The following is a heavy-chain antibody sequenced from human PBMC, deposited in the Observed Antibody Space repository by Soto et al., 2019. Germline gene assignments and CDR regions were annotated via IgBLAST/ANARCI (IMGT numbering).Heavy chain of an antibody. Sequence: EVQLLESGGGLVQPGGSLRLSCAASGFTFDNYAMNWVRQAPGKGLEWVSSISGGSATTFYADSVKGRFTISRDNPNNTLYLQMNSLRADDTAVYYCAKGPRGGAGTGNWIDPWGQGTLVTVSS. CDR2: ISGGSATT. J-gene: IGHJ5*02. D-gene: IGHD6-19*01. CDR3: AKGPRGGAGTGNWIDP. CDR1: GFTFDNYA. V-gene: IGHV3-23*01.